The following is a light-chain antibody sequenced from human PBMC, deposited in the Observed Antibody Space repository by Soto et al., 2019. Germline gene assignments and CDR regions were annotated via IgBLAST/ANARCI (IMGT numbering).Light chain of an antibody. V-gene: IGLV2-14*01. CDR2: DVS. CDR1: SSDVGGYNY. CDR3: SSYTSSSTF. J-gene: IGLJ1*01. Sequence: QSALTQPASVSGSPGQSITISCTGTSSDVGGYNYVSWYQQHPGKAPKLMIYDVSNRPSGVSNRFSGSKSGNTASLTISGLQAEDEADYYCSSYTSSSTFFATGTKVTVL.